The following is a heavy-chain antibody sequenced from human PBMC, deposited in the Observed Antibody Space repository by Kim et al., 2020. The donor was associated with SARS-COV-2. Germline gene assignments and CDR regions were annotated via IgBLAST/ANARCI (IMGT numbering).Heavy chain of an antibody. J-gene: IGHJ6*03. Sequence: ASVKVSCKASGYTFTSYDINWVRQATGQGLEWMGWMNPNSGNTGYAQKFQGRVTMTRNTSISTAYMELSSLRSEDTAVYYCARVTPGGWVFGVGRRHYYYMDVWGKGTTVTVSS. CDR3: ARVTPGGWVFGVGRRHYYYMDV. D-gene: IGHD3-3*01. V-gene: IGHV1-8*01. CDR1: GYTFTSYD. CDR2: MNPNSGNT.